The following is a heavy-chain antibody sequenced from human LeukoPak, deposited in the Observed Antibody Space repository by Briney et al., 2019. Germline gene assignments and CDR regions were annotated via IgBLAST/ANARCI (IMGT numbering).Heavy chain of an antibody. CDR1: GYTFTSYA. Sequence: ASVKVSCKASGYTFTSYAMNWVRQAPGQGLEWMGWISAYNGNTNYAQKLQGRVTMTTDTSTSTAYMELRSLRSDDTAVYYCARDREEYYYGSGSYAPFDYWGQGTLVTVSS. CDR3: ARDREEYYYGSGSYAPFDY. D-gene: IGHD3-10*01. J-gene: IGHJ4*02. CDR2: ISAYNGNT. V-gene: IGHV1-18*01.